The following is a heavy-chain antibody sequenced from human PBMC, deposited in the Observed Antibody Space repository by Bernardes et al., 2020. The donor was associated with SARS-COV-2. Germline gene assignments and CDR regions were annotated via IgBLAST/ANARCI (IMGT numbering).Heavy chain of an antibody. CDR2: IIPIFGTA. CDR1: GGTFSSYA. CDR3: ARALWRYFDWLTGYYYYGMDV. D-gene: IGHD3-9*01. J-gene: IGHJ6*02. V-gene: IGHV1-69*13. Sequence: SVKVSCKASGGTFSSYAISWVRQAPGQGLEWMGGIIPIFGTANYAQKFQGRVTITADESTSTAYMELSSLRSEDTAVYYCARALWRYFDWLTGYYYYGMDVWGQGTTVTVSS.